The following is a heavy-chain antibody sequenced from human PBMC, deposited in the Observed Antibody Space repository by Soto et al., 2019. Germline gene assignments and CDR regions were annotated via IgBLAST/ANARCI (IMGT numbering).Heavy chain of an antibody. CDR3: ATKIYSRRAFDI. CDR1: GGSFSGYY. Sequence: SETLSLTCAVYGGSFSGYYWSWIRQPPGKGLEWIGEINHSGSTNYNPSLKSRVTISVDTSKNQFSLKLSSVTAADTAVYYCATKIYSRRAFDIWGQGTMVTVSS. D-gene: IGHD5-18*01. V-gene: IGHV4-34*01. J-gene: IGHJ3*02. CDR2: INHSGST.